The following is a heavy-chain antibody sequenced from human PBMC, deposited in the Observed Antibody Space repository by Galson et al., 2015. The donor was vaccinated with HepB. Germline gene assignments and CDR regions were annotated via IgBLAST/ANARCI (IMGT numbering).Heavy chain of an antibody. D-gene: IGHD2-15*01. CDR3: ARRKRYCSGGSCLYYFDY. CDR1: GGSFSGYY. Sequence: SETLSLTCAVYGGSFSGYYWSWIRQPPGKGLEWIGEINHSGSTNYNPSLKSRVTISVDTSKNQFSLKLSSVTAADTAVYYCARRKRYCSGGSCLYYFDYWGQGTLVTVSS. V-gene: IGHV4-34*01. CDR2: INHSGST. J-gene: IGHJ4*02.